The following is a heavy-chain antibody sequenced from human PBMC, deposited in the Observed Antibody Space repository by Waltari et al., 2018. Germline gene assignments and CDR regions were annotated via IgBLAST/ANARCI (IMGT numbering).Heavy chain of an antibody. J-gene: IGHJ4*02. Sequence: QVQLQESGPGLVKPSETLSLTCTVSGGSISSYYWSWIRQPPGKGLEWIGYIYYSGSTNYNPSLKSRVTISVDTSKNQFSLKLSSVTAADTAVYYCARGIAAAGSSYYFDYWGQGTLVTVSS. CDR2: IYYSGST. CDR3: ARGIAAAGSSYYFDY. CDR1: GGSISSYY. D-gene: IGHD6-13*01. V-gene: IGHV4-59*01.